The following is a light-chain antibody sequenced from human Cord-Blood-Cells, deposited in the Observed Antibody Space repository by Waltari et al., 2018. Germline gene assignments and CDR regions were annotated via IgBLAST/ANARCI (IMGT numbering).Light chain of an antibody. CDR3: CSYAGSSTFVV. J-gene: IGLJ2*01. V-gene: IGLV2-23*03. CDR2: EGS. Sequence: QSALTQPASVSGSPGQSITISCPGTSSDVGSYKLFSWYQQHPGKAPKLMIYEGSKRPSGVSNRFSGSKSGNTASLTISGLQAEDEADYYCCSYAGSSTFVVFGGGTKLTVL. CDR1: SSDVGSYKL.